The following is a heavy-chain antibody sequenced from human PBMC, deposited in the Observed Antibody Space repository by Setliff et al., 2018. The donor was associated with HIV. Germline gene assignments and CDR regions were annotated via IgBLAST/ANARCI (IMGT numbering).Heavy chain of an antibody. Sequence: SETLSLTCTVSGGSISTYYWSWIRQPPGKGLEWIGSIYFTGSSDNNPPLKSRVTLSVDTSKHQFSLKLSSVTAADTAVYYCAREHYTFHGSGVPRGARFDPWGQGTLVTVSS. J-gene: IGHJ5*02. D-gene: IGHD3-10*01. CDR3: AREHYTFHGSGVPRGARFDP. CDR2: IYFTGSS. V-gene: IGHV4-59*01. CDR1: GGSISTYY.